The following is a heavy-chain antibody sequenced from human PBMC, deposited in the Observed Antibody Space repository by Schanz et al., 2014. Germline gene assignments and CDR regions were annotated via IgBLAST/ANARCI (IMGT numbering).Heavy chain of an antibody. V-gene: IGHV3-13*05. CDR2: IGPASDP. Sequence: VQLVESGGGVVQPGRSLRLSCAASGFTFSNYDMHWVRQAIGKGLEWVSGIGPASDPYYAGSVKGRFTISRENGKKSLDLHMNSLTAEDTAVYYCATENWWTVEKWGQGTLVTVSS. J-gene: IGHJ4*02. CDR3: ATENWWTVEK. CDR1: GFTFSNYD. D-gene: IGHD2-15*01.